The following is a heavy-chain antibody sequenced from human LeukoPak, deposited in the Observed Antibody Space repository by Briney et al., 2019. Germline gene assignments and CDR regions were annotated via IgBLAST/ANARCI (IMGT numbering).Heavy chain of an antibody. J-gene: IGHJ4*02. D-gene: IGHD6-19*01. CDR1: GFTFSNYG. Sequence: PGGSLRLSCAASGFTFSNYGIHWVRQAPGKGLEWVAVISYDGSNKYADSVKGRFTISRDNSKNTLYLQMNSLRAEDTAVYYCAKAPVGYIGGWYDYWGQGTLVTVSS. CDR2: ISYDGSNK. V-gene: IGHV3-30*18. CDR3: AKAPVGYIGGWYDY.